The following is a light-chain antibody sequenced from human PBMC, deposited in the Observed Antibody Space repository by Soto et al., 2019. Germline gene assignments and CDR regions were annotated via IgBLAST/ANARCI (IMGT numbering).Light chain of an antibody. J-gene: IGLJ1*01. CDR3: SSYAGNKNV. V-gene: IGLV2-8*01. CDR2: EVS. Sequence: QSVLTQPPSASGSPGQSVTISCTGTSSDVGGYNYVSWYQQHPGKAPKLMIYEVSKRPSGVPDRFSGSKSGNTASLTVSGLQAEDEAHYYCSSYAGNKNVFGTGSKLTVL. CDR1: SSDVGGYNY.